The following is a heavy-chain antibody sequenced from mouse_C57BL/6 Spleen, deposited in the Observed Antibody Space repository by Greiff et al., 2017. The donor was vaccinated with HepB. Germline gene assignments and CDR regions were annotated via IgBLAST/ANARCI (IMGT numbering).Heavy chain of an antibody. CDR2: IDPSDSYT. CDR3: ARSITTVVAKAMDY. J-gene: IGHJ4*01. V-gene: IGHV1-69*01. D-gene: IGHD1-1*01. Sequence: QVHVKQPGAELVMPGASVKLSCKASGYTFTSYWMHWVKQRPGQGLEWIGEIDPSDSYTNYNQKFKGKSTLTVDKSSSTAYMQLSSLTSEDSAVYYCARSITTVVAKAMDYWGQGTSVTVSS. CDR1: GYTFTSYW.